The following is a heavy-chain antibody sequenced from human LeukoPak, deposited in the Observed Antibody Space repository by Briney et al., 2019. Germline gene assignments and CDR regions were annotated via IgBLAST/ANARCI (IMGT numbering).Heavy chain of an antibody. CDR3: VSFYETY. V-gene: IGHV3-74*01. Sequence: GGSLRLSCAASGFTSSSYALNWVRQVPGKGLVWVSHINSDGSWTSYADSVKGRFTISKDNAKNTVYLQMNSLRAEDTAVYYCVSFYETYWGRGTLVTVSS. J-gene: IGHJ4*02. D-gene: IGHD2/OR15-2a*01. CDR2: INSDGSWT. CDR1: GFTSSSYA.